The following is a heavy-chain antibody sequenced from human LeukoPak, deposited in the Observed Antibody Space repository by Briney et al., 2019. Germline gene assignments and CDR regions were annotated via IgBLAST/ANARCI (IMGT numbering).Heavy chain of an antibody. V-gene: IGHV1-18*01. CDR3: ARSEYSGNWFDP. Sequence: ASVKVSCKASGYTFTSYGISWVRQAPGQGLEWMGWISAYNGNTNYAQKLQGRVTMTTDTSTSTAHMELRSLRSDDTAVYYCARSEYSGNWFDPWGQGTLVTVSS. CDR2: ISAYNGNT. D-gene: IGHD1-14*01. CDR1: GYTFTSYG. J-gene: IGHJ5*02.